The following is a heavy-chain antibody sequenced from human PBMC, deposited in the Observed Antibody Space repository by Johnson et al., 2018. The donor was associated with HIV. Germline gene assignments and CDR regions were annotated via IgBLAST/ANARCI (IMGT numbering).Heavy chain of an antibody. D-gene: IGHD4-23*01. CDR1: GFTFSSYW. J-gene: IGHJ3*02. CDR2: INSDGSNT. V-gene: IGHV3-74*02. CDR3: ARVTQQVVRVGSDAFDS. Sequence: VQLVESGGGVVQPGRPLRLSCAASGFTFSSYWMHWVRLAPGKGLVWVSRINSDGSNTIYADSVKGRFTISRDNAKNTLYLQMNSLRAEDTAVYYCARVTQQVVRVGSDAFDSWGQGTMVTVSS.